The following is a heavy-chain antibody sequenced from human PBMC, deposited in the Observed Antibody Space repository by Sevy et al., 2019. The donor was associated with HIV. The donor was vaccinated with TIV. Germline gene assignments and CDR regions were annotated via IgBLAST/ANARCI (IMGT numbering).Heavy chain of an antibody. J-gene: IGHJ4*02. CDR2: ISTSSTYT. V-gene: IGHV3-11*06. D-gene: IGHD4-17*01. CDR3: ARHRRNYGGQHFDY. CDR1: GFTFSDYY. Sequence: GGYLRLSCATSGFTFSDYYMSWIRQAPGKGLEWFSYISTSSTYTNYADSVKGRFTISRDNAKNSLYLQMNTLRAEDTADCYCARHRRNYGGQHFDYWGQGTLVTVSS.